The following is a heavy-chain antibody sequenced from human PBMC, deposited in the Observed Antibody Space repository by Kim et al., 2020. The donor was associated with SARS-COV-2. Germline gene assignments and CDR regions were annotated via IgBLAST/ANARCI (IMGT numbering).Heavy chain of an antibody. CDR3: AKDLGTTWYLIDY. J-gene: IGHJ4*02. V-gene: IGHV3-30*02. Sequence: YYADTVQGRFTISRDNSKSTLYLQMSGLRAEDTAMYYCAKDLGTTWYLIDYWGQGTLVTVSS. D-gene: IGHD6-13*01.